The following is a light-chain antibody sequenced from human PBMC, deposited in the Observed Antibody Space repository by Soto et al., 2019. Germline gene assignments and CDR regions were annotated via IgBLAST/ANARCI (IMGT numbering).Light chain of an antibody. CDR2: EVS. CDR1: SSDVGGYNY. CDR3: SSYAGSNTYVV. V-gene: IGLV2-8*01. J-gene: IGLJ2*01. Sequence: ALTQPPSASGSPGQSVTISCTGTSSDVGGYNYVSWYQQHPGKAPKLMIYEVSKRPSGVPDRFSGSKSGNTASLTVSGLQAEDEADYYCSSYAGSNTYVVFGGGTKLTVL.